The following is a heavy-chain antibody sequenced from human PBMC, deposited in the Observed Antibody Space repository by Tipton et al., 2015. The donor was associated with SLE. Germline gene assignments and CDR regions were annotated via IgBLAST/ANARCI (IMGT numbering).Heavy chain of an antibody. CDR2: IYASGST. Sequence: TLSLTCAVSGYSISGGYYWGWIRQPPGKGLEWIGYIYASGSTNYNPSLKSRVTISVDTSKNQFSLKLSSVTAADTAVYYCARDRRLIAAPSFWWYFDLWGRGTLVTVSS. J-gene: IGHJ2*01. V-gene: IGHV4-38-2*02. CDR3: ARDRRLIAAPSFWWYFDL. CDR1: GYSISGGYY. D-gene: IGHD6-13*01.